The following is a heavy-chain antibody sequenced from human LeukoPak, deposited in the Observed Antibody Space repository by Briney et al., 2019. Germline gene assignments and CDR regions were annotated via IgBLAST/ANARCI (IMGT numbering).Heavy chain of an antibody. J-gene: IGHJ5*02. Sequence: GESLKISCKGSGYSFTSYWIGWVRQMPGKGLEWMGIIYPGDSDTRYRPSFQGQVTISADQSISTAYLQWSRLKASDTPTSYCGRQSSRYDILTGYSTNNGFDPWGQGTLVTVSS. CDR1: GYSFTSYW. CDR2: IYPGDSDT. CDR3: GRQSSRYDILTGYSTNNGFDP. V-gene: IGHV5-51*01. D-gene: IGHD3-9*01.